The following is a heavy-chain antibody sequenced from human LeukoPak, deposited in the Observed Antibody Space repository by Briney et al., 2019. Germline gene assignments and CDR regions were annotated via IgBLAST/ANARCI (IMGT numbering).Heavy chain of an antibody. D-gene: IGHD3-10*01. CDR1: GFTFSSYG. CDR2: ISYDGSNK. Sequence: GRSLRLSCAASGFTFSSYGMHWVRQAPGKGLGWVAVISYDGSNKYYADSVKGRFTISRDNSKNTLYLQMNSLRAEDTAVYYCAKDSEQRSYYYGSGSPLKNYFDYWGQGTLVTVSS. CDR3: AKDSEQRSYYYGSGSPLKNYFDY. V-gene: IGHV3-30*18. J-gene: IGHJ4*02.